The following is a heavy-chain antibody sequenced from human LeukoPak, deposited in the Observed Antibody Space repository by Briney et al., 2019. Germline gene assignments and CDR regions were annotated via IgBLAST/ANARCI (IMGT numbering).Heavy chain of an antibody. J-gene: IGHJ6*02. CDR1: GYTFTSYD. CDR2: MNPNSGNT. D-gene: IGHD3-10*01. CDR3: ARGRKLWFGELLAAYYYYYYGMDV. V-gene: IGHV1-8*01. Sequence: ASVKVSCKASGYTFTSYDINWVRQATGQGLEWMGWMNPNSGNTGYAQKFQGRVTMTRNTSISTAYMELSSLRSEDTAVYYCARGRKLWFGELLAAYYYYYYGMDVWGQGTTVTVSS.